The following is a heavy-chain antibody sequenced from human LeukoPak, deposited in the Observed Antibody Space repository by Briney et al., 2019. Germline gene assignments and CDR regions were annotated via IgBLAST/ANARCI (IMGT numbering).Heavy chain of an antibody. V-gene: IGHV3-30*19. CDR2: ISYDGSNK. Sequence: QAGGSLRLSCAASGFTFSRFGINWVRQAPGKGLEWVAVISYDGSNKYYADSVKGRFTISRDNSKNTLYLQMNSLRAEDTAVYYCARDLGGYDILTFGYWGQGTLVTVSS. CDR3: ARDLGGYDILTFGY. J-gene: IGHJ4*02. D-gene: IGHD3-9*01. CDR1: GFTFSRFG.